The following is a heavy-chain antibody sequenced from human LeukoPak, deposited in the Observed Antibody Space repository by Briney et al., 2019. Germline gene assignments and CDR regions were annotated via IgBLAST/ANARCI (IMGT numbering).Heavy chain of an antibody. D-gene: IGHD3-3*01. CDR2: ISSSSSTI. CDR3: ARDRGAGYYDFWSGYYNGPYYYMDV. V-gene: IGHV3-48*04. Sequence: PGGSLRLSCAASGFTFSSYSMSWVRQAPGKGLEWVSYISSSSSTIYYADSVKGRFTISRDNAKNSLYLQMNSLRAEDTAVYYCARDRGAGYYDFWSGYYNGPYYYMDVWGKGTTVTVSS. J-gene: IGHJ6*03. CDR1: GFTFSSYS.